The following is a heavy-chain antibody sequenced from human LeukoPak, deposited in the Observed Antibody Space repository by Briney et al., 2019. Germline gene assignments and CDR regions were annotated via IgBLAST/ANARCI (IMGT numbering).Heavy chain of an antibody. Sequence: ASVKVSCKASGHTFTSYSMHWVRQAPGQRLEWMGWINAGSGRTKYSQRFQGRVTITRDTSASTAYMEMNSLRFEDTAVDYCAAQDCGGDCSPDYWGQGTLVTVSS. CDR2: INAGSGRT. CDR1: GHTFTSYS. V-gene: IGHV1-3*01. J-gene: IGHJ4*02. CDR3: AAQDCGGDCSPDY. D-gene: IGHD2-21*02.